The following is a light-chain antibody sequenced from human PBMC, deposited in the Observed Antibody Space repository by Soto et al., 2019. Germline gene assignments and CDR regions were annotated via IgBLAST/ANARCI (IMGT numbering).Light chain of an antibody. CDR1: QGIRND. J-gene: IGKJ4*01. CDR3: QQYDNYPLT. CDR2: DAS. Sequence: DIQISQSPSSLSASVGDRVTITCRASQGIRNDLGWYQQKPGKAPKLLIYDASSLESGVPSRFSGSGSGTEFTLTISNLQPDDFATYYCQQYDNYPLTFGGGTKVDI. V-gene: IGKV1-17*02.